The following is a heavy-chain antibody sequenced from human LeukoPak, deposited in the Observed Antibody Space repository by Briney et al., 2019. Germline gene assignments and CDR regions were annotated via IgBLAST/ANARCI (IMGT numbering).Heavy chain of an antibody. V-gene: IGHV4-39*01. CDR1: GGSISSGAYY. J-gene: IGHJ4*02. D-gene: IGHD6-19*01. CDR2: IYNSGTT. CDR3: ARPGYSSSLSTYFDS. Sequence: SETLSLTCAVSGGSISSGAYYWGWIRQPPGRGLEWIGSIYNSGTTYYNPSLKSRITISVDTSKNQFSLKLSSVTAADTAVYYCARPGYSSSLSTYFDSWGQGILVTVSS.